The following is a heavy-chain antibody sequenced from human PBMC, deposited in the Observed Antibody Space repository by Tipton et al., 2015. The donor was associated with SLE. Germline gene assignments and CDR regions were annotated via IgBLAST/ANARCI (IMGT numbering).Heavy chain of an antibody. J-gene: IGHJ4*02. CDR3: ARGGGSYYDY. Sequence: TLSLTCTVSGGSIGGYYWSWIRQPAGKGLEWIGRVYSSGSTIYNPSIKSRITLSLDTSKNQFSLRVNSATAADTAVYYCARGGGSYYDYWGQGTLVTVSS. D-gene: IGHD1-26*01. V-gene: IGHV4-4*07. CDR1: GGSIGGYY. CDR2: VYSSGST.